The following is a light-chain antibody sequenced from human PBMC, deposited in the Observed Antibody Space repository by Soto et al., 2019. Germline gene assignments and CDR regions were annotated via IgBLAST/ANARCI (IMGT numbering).Light chain of an antibody. CDR1: QSVSYSF. Sequence: EMVLPQSPGTLSLSPGERTTLSCRASQSVSYSFLDWSQQKPGQAPRLLIYGASSRATGIPDRFSGSGSGTAFTLTISRLEPEDFAVYYCQQYGSSSWTFGHGTKVDIK. J-gene: IGKJ1*01. CDR3: QQYGSSSWT. V-gene: IGKV3-20*01. CDR2: GAS.